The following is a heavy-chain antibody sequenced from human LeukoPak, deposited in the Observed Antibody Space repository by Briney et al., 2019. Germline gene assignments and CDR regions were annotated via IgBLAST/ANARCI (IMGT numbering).Heavy chain of an antibody. CDR2: ISSSGSTI. J-gene: IGHJ4*02. CDR1: GFTFSDYY. D-gene: IGHD1-26*01. CDR3: ARDSLGIVGATYYFDY. V-gene: IGHV3-11*01. Sequence: GGSLRLSCAASGFTFSDYYMSWIRQAPGKGLEWVSYISSSGSTIYYADSVKGRFTISRDNAKNSLYLQMNSLRAEDTAVYYCARDSLGIVGATYYFDYWGQGTLVTVSS.